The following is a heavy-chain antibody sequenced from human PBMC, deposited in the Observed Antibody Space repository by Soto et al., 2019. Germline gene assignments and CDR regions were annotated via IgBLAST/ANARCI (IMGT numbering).Heavy chain of an antibody. D-gene: IGHD1-26*01. V-gene: IGHV3-21*01. CDR3: ARSYSGSYLNAYYFDY. J-gene: IGHJ4*02. CDR2: ISSSSSYI. Sequence: GGSLRLSCAASGITFSSYNMNWVRQAPGKGLEWVSSISSSSSYIYYADSVKGRFTISRDNAKNSLYLQMTSLRAEDTAVYYCARSYSGSYLNAYYFDYWGQGTLVTLSS. CDR1: GITFSSYN.